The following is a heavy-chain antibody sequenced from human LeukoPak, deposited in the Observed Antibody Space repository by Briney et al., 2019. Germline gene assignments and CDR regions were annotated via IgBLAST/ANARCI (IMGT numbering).Heavy chain of an antibody. J-gene: IGHJ4*02. V-gene: IGHV1-2*02. CDR3: ARVYYDMITQLDY. CDR1: GYTFTGYY. D-gene: IGHD3-16*01. Sequence: ASVKVSCKASGYTFTGYYMHWVRQAPGQGLEWVGWINPSSGGTNSAQKFQGRVTLTSDTSISTAYMELNSLRSDDTAVYYCARVYYDMITQLDYWGQGTLVTVSS. CDR2: INPSSGGT.